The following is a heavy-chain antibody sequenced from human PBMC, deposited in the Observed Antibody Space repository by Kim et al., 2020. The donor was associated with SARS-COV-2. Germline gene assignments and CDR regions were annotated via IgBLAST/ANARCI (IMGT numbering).Heavy chain of an antibody. V-gene: IGHV3-53*01. CDR2: T. CDR3: ARDGGGYNPDY. D-gene: IGHD5-12*01. Sequence: TYYANPVKGRFTISRDNSKNTLYLQMNSLRAEDTAVYYCARDGGGYNPDYWGQGTLVTVSS. J-gene: IGHJ4*01.